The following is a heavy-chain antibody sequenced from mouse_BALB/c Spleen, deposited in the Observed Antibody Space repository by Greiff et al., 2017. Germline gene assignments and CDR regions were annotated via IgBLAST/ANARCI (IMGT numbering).Heavy chain of an antibody. Sequence: QVTLKESGPGILQPSQTLSLTCSFSGFSLSTSGMGVSWIRQPSGKGLEWLAHIYWDDDKRYNPSLKSRLTISKDTSRNQVFLKITSVDTADTATYYCARKDDGYFSWFAYWGQGTLVTVSA. J-gene: IGHJ3*01. CDR3: ARKDDGYFSWFAY. CDR1: GFSLSTSGMG. V-gene: IGHV8-12*01. CDR2: IYWDDDK. D-gene: IGHD2-3*01.